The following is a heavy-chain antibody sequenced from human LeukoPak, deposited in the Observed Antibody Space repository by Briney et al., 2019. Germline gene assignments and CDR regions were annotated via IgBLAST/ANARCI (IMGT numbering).Heavy chain of an antibody. D-gene: IGHD3-10*01. Sequence: SGGSLRLSCAASGFSLRNKAMTWVRQAPAKGLEWVAAISTSGGSTSYADSVKGRFTISRDVSKSTLSLQMLSLRVEDTATYYCAKDAGAPGTSDWYFDLWGRGTLVTVSS. V-gene: IGHV3-23*01. CDR1: GFSLRNKA. CDR3: AKDAGAPGTSDWYFDL. CDR2: ISTSGGST. J-gene: IGHJ2*01.